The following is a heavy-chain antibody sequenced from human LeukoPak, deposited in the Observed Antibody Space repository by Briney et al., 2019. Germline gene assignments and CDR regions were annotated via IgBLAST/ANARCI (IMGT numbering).Heavy chain of an antibody. CDR1: GFTFSSYA. V-gene: IGHV3-23*01. CDR2: ITDSGSAT. D-gene: IGHD7-27*01. Sequence: GGSLRLSCAASGFTFSSYAMSWVRQAPGKGLEWVSSITDSGSATYYADSVKGRFTISRDNSKNTLYLHMNNLRAEDTAVYFCARRNWGPGDYWGQGTLVTVSS. CDR3: ARRNWGPGDY. J-gene: IGHJ4*02.